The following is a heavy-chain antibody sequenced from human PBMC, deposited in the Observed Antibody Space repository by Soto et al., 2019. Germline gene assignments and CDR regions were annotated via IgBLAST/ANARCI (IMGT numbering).Heavy chain of an antibody. CDR1: GYTFTSYG. D-gene: IGHD6-19*01. Sequence: ASVKVSCKASGYTFTSYGISWVRQAPGQGLEWMGWINPNSGGTNYAQKFQGWVTMTRDTSISTAYMELSRLRSDDTAVYYCATLSEAFDYWGQGTLVTVSS. CDR2: INPNSGGT. CDR3: ATLSEAFDY. J-gene: IGHJ4*02. V-gene: IGHV1-2*04.